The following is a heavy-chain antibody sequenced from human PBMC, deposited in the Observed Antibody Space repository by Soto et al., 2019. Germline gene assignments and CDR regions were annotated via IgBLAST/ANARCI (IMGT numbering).Heavy chain of an antibody. Sequence: QLLQSGGGLLQPGGSLTLSCAASGFTFGTTDMGWVRQAPGEGLVWVSTFDGSGGSTYYADSVKGRFTISRDNSRNRAYLQMDSLRGNDPALYYCVKNSGWFNTWVLGAVVTVSS. V-gene: IGHV3-23*01. CDR1: GFTFGTTD. CDR3: VKNSGWFNT. D-gene: IGHD3-10*01. J-gene: IGHJ5*02. CDR2: FDGSGGST.